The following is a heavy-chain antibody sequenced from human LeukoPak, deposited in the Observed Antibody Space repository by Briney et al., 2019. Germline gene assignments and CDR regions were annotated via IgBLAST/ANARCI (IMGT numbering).Heavy chain of an antibody. V-gene: IGHV4-59*01. D-gene: IGHD3-9*01. CDR3: ARDARYSVWLSLHPFDY. Sequence: SETLSLTCTVSGGSISSYYWSWIRQPPGKGLEWIGYIYYSGSTNYNPSLKSRVTISVDTSKNQFSLKLSSVTAADTAVYYCARDARYSVWLSLHPFDYWGQGTLVTVSS. CDR1: GGSISSYY. CDR2: IYYSGST. J-gene: IGHJ4*02.